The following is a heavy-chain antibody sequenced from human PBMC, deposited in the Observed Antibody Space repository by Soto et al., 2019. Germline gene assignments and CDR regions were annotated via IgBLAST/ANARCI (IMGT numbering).Heavy chain of an antibody. CDR1: GFTFSSYG. CDR3: AREGRVVVVTAFAFDI. V-gene: IGHV3-33*01. J-gene: IGHJ3*02. CDR2: IWYDGSNK. D-gene: IGHD2-21*02. Sequence: GGSLRLSCAASGFTFSSYGMHWVRQAPGKGLEWVAVIWYDGSNKYYADSVKGRFTISRDNSKNTLYLQMNSLRAEDTAVYYCAREGRVVVVTAFAFDIWGQGTMVTVSS.